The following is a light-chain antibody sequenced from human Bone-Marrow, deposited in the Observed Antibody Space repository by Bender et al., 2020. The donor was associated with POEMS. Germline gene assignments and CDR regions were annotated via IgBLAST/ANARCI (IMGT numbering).Light chain of an antibody. CDR2: DVN. Sequence: QSALTQPRSVSGSPGQSVTISCAGTASDVGTYDYVSWYQQRPGEAPKLIISDVNEWPSGVPDRFSGSKSGNTASLTISGLQSEGEAFYSCCAYAGGDTWIFGGGTKVTVL. CDR1: ASDVGTYDY. CDR3: CAYAGGDTWI. V-gene: IGLV2-11*01. J-gene: IGLJ2*01.